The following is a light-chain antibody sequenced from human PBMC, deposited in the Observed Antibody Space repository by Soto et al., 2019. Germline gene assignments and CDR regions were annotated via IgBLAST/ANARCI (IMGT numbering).Light chain of an antibody. CDR3: SSYTSSSTLV. J-gene: IGLJ1*01. CDR1: SSDVGGYNY. Sequence: QSVLTQPASVSGSPGQSITISCTGTSSDVGGYNYVSWYQQHPGKAPKLIICEVINRPSGVSNRFSGSKSGNTASQTISGLQAEDEADYYCSSYTSSSTLVFGTGTKVTVL. CDR2: EVI. V-gene: IGLV2-14*01.